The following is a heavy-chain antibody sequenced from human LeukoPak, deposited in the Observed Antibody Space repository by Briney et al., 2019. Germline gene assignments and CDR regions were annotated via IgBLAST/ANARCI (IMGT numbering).Heavy chain of an antibody. D-gene: IGHD4-23*01. CDR3: ARPKWATVVTGVFDI. Sequence: SETLSLTCAVYGGSFSGYYWSWIRQPPGKGLEWIGEINHSGSTNYNPSLKSRVTISVDTSKNQFSLKLSSVTTADTAVYYCARPKWATVVTGVFDIWGQGTMVTVSS. CDR1: GGSFSGYY. CDR2: INHSGST. V-gene: IGHV4-34*01. J-gene: IGHJ3*02.